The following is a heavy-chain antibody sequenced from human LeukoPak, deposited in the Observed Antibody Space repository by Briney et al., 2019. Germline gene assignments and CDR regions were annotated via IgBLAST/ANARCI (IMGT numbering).Heavy chain of an antibody. CDR2: ISGSGSST. CDR3: AKDGYHDFWSGYPRLDY. CDR1: GFTFSSYG. V-gene: IGHV3-23*01. D-gene: IGHD3-3*01. J-gene: IGHJ4*02. Sequence: PGGSLRLSCAASGFTFSSYGMSWVRQAPGKGLEWVSAISGSGSSTYYADSVKGRFTISRDISKNTLYLQMNSLRAEDTAIYYCAKDGYHDFWSGYPRLDYWGQGTLVTVSS.